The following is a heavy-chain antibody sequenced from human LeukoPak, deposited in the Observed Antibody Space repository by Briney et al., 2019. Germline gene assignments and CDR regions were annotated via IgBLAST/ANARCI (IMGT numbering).Heavy chain of an antibody. J-gene: IGHJ4*02. CDR1: GFTFSSYA. CDR3: AREPGNNGDLDY. V-gene: IGHV3-21*01. CDR2: ISTSGSST. D-gene: IGHD4-17*01. Sequence: GGSLRLSCAASGFTFSSYAMSWVRQAPGKGLEWVSSISTSGSSTFYADSMKGRFTISRDNAKSSLYLQMSSLRAEDTAVYYCAREPGNNGDLDYWGRGTLVTVSS.